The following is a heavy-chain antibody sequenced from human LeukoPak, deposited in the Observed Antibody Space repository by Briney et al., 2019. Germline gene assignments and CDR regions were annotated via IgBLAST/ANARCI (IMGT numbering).Heavy chain of an antibody. CDR2: INPNSGGT. CDR3: ARDFPSSGWYHPFDY. Sequence: GASVNVPCKASGYTFTAYYMHWVRQAPGQGLEWMGWINPNSGGTNYAQKFQGRVTMTRDTSISTVYMELSRLRSDDTAVYYCARDFPSSGWYHPFDYWGQGILVTVSS. D-gene: IGHD6-19*01. CDR1: GYTFTAYY. V-gene: IGHV1-2*02. J-gene: IGHJ4*02.